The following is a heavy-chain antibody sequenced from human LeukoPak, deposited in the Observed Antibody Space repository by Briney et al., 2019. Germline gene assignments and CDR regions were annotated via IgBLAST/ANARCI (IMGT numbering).Heavy chain of an antibody. Sequence: GGSLRLSCAAFGFTFSDYYMSWIRQAPGKGLEWVSYISTSGSDTYYADSVKGRFTTSRDNAKNSLYLQMNSLRAEDTAVYYCARVGLIAAAGTPDYWGQGTLVTVSS. J-gene: IGHJ4*02. CDR1: GFTFSDYY. V-gene: IGHV3-11*06. CDR2: ISTSGSDT. D-gene: IGHD6-13*01. CDR3: ARVGLIAAAGTPDY.